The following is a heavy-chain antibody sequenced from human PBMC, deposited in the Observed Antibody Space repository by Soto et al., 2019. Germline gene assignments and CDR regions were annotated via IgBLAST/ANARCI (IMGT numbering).Heavy chain of an antibody. D-gene: IGHD3-9*01. V-gene: IGHV4-31*03. Sequence: QVQLQESGPGLVKPSQTLSLTCTVSSGSISSGGYYWSSIRQQPGKGLEWIGNIYYGGSTYYNPSLKSRVTLSVDTSKHQFSSKLSSVTAAATAVYYCARGDGLSPFAYWGQGTLVTVSS. J-gene: IGHJ4*02. CDR1: SGSISSGGYY. CDR3: ARGDGLSPFAY. CDR2: IYYGGST.